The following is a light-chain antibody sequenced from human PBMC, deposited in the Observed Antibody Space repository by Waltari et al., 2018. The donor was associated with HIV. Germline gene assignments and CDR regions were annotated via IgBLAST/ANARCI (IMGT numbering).Light chain of an antibody. J-gene: IGLJ1*01. Sequence: QSALTQPPSVSGSPGQSVTVSCPGTNNDIGSYDRVCWYQQPPGTTTKLMSYEVSRRSSVVPDRFSGSKSDNSASLTSSGLQAEDEADYYCSSYTSSGSYVFGTGTKVTVL. V-gene: IGLV2-18*02. CDR1: NNDIGSYDR. CDR3: SSYTSSGSYV. CDR2: EVS.